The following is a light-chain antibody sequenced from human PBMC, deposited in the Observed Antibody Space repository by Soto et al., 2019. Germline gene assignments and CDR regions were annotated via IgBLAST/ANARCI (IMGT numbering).Light chain of an antibody. CDR3: QQYNNWPPTWT. V-gene: IGKV1-27*01. J-gene: IGKJ1*01. CDR1: QGISNY. CDR2: AAS. Sequence: DIQMTQSPSSLSASVGDRVTITCRASQGISNYLAWYQKKPGKVPKLLIYAASTLQSGVPSRFSGSGSGTEFTLTISSLQSEDFAVYYCQQYNNWPPTWTFGQGTKVDIK.